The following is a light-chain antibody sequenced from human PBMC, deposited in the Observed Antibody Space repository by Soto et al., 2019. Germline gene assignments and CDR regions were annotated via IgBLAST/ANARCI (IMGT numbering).Light chain of an antibody. J-gene: IGKJ1*01. V-gene: IGKV1-39*01. CDR3: HQYGGSPWT. Sequence: DIQMTQSPSAMSASVGDRVTITCRASQAISNYLNWYQQKPGKAPNLLIFGAKTLQSGVPSRFSGSGYGTDFTLTITRLEPEDIAVYFCHQYGGSPWTFGQGTKVDIK. CDR1: QAISNY. CDR2: GAK.